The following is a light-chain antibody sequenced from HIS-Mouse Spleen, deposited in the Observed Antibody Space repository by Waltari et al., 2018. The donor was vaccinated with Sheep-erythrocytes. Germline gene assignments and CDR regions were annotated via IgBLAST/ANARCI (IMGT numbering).Light chain of an antibody. CDR2: DVS. V-gene: IGLV2-11*01. J-gene: IGLJ1*01. Sequence: QSALTQPRSVSGSPGQPVTISCTGTSSYVGGVYYVSWYQQYPGKAPKLMIYDVSKRPSGVPDRFSGSKSGNTASLTISGLQAEDEADYYCCSYAGSYNHVFATGTKVTVL. CDR1: SSYVGGVYY. CDR3: CSYAGSYNHV.